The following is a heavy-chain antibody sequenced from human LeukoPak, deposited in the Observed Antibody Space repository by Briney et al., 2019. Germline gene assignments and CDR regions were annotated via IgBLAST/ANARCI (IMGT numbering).Heavy chain of an antibody. CDR1: GFIFSNAW. V-gene: IGHV3-15*01. J-gene: IGHJ4*02. CDR2: IKSKTDGGTT. CDR3: TTDPRNGYYFDY. D-gene: IGHD1-1*01. Sequence: SGGSLRLSCAASGFIFSNAWMSGVRRAPEKGREWIGRIKSKTDGGTTDHAAPVKGRFTISRDDSTDTLYLQLNSLKTEDTAIYYCTTDPRNGYYFDYWGQGTLVTVSS.